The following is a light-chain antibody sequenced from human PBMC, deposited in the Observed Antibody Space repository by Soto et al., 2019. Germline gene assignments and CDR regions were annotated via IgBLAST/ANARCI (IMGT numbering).Light chain of an antibody. V-gene: IGLV2-11*01. J-gene: IGLJ2*01. CDR1: NNDVGFYNY. CDR3: NSYAGGLVL. Sequence: QSALTQPRSVSGSPGQSVTISWTGTNNDVGFYNYVSWYQQQLGKAPKLLIYDVNKRPSGVPPRFSGSKSANTASLTISGLQAADEADYYCNSYAGGLVLFGGGTKLTF. CDR2: DVN.